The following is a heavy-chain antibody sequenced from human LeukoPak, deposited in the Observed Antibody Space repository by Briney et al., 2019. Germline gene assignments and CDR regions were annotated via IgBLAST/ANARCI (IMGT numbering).Heavy chain of an antibody. CDR2: INPNSGGT. D-gene: IGHD4-11*01. J-gene: IGHJ4*02. CDR1: GYTFTGYY. CDR3: AREVYDYSNPNLVDY. Sequence: GASVKVSCKASGYTFTGYYMHWVRQAPGQGLEWMGWINPNSGGTNYAQKFQGRVTMTRDTSISTAYMELSRLRSDDTAVYYCAREVYDYSNPNLVDYWGQGTLVTVSS. V-gene: IGHV1-2*02.